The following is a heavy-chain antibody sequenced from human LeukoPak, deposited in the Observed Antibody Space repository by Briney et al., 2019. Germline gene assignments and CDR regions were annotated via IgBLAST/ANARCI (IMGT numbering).Heavy chain of an antibody. J-gene: IGHJ4*02. CDR2: IKSKTDGGTA. CDR3: GRIYITVASRLLDY. CDR1: GFTFSNAW. Sequence: GGSLRLSCAASGFTFSNAWMSWVRQAPGKGLEWVGRIKSKTDGGTADYAAPVKGRFTISRDDSKNTLYLQMNSLRAEDTAVYYCGRIYITVASRLLDYWGQGILVTVSS. D-gene: IGHD6-19*01. V-gene: IGHV3-15*01.